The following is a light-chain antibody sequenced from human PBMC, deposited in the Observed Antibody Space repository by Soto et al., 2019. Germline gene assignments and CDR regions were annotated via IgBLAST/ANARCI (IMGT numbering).Light chain of an antibody. V-gene: IGLV1-40*01. CDR1: RSNIGAGYD. J-gene: IGLJ1*01. CDR2: ANT. CDR3: QSYDSSLNGFYV. Sequence: QPVLTQPPSVSGAPGQRVTISCTGSRSNIGAGYDVHWYQQLPGGAPRLLIYANTNRPSGVPDRFSGSRSGTSASLAITGLQAEDEADYSCQSYDSSLNGFYVFGTGTKVTVL.